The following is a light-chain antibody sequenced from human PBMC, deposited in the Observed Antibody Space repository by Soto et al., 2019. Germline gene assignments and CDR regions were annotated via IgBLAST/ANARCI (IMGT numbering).Light chain of an antibody. Sequence: DLQMTHSPSSLSASVGDRVTITCRASQSISSYLNWYQQKPGKAPKLLIYAASSLQSGVPSRFSGSGSGTDFTLTISSLQPEDFATYYCQQSYSTFITFGQGTRLEIK. V-gene: IGKV1-39*01. J-gene: IGKJ5*01. CDR1: QSISSY. CDR3: QQSYSTFIT. CDR2: AAS.